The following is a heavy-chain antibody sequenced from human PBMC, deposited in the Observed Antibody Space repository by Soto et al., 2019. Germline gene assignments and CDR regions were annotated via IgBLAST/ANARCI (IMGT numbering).Heavy chain of an antibody. CDR2: FDPEDGET. CDR1: GYTLTELS. D-gene: IGHD3-22*01. V-gene: IGHV1-24*01. Sequence: ASVKVSCKVSGYTLTELSMHWVRQAPGKGLEWMGGFDPEDGETIYAQKFQGRVTMTEDTSTDTAYMELSSLRSEDTAVYYCATVYDRSRYSAFDISGQGTMATVSS. CDR3: ATVYDRSRYSAFDI. J-gene: IGHJ3*02.